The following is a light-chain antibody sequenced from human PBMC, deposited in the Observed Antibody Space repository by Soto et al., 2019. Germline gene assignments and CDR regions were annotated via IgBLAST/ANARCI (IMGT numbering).Light chain of an antibody. CDR2: DVN. CDR1: SSDFGDSTY. CDR3: TSYTRSGLIV. J-gene: IGLJ1*01. V-gene: IGLV2-14*01. Sequence: QSALTQPASMSGSPGQSITVSCTGTSSDFGDSTYVSWYQQHPGKAPRLIIYDVNNRPSGVAARFSASRSGNTASLTISGLQAEDEADYYCTSYTRSGLIVFGTGTKVTVL.